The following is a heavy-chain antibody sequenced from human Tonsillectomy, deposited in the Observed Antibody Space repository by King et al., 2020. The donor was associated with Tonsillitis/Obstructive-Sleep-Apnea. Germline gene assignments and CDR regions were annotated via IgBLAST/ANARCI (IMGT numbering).Heavy chain of an antibody. CDR1: GGSIRSFY. J-gene: IGHJ3*02. CDR2: IYYIGST. V-gene: IGHV4-59*01. CDR3: AREGLRDAFDI. Sequence: QLQESGPGLVKPSETLSLTCTVSGGSIRSFYWSWIRQPPGKGLECIGYIYYIGSTNYNPSLKSRVTISVDTSKNQFSLKLSSVTGADTAVYYCAREGLRDAFDIWGQGTMVTVSS. D-gene: IGHD5-12*01.